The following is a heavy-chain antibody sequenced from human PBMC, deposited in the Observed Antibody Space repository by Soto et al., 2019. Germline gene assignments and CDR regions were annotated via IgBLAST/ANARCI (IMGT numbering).Heavy chain of an antibody. CDR1: GGTFSSYA. CDR2: IIPIFGTA. V-gene: IGHV1-69*13. Sequence: SVKVSCKASGGTFSSYAISWXRQAPGQGLEWMGGIIPIFGTANYAQKFQGRVTITADESTSTAYMELSSLRSEDTAVYYCARGGYDILTGYGFDYWGQGTLVTVSS. D-gene: IGHD3-9*01. J-gene: IGHJ4*02. CDR3: ARGGYDILTGYGFDY.